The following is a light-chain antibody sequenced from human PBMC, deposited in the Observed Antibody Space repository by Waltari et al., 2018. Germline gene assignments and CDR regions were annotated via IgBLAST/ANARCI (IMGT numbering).Light chain of an antibody. Sequence: QLVLTQAPSASASPGASVKLTCTPSSEHSNYAVAGHQHQPDRSPRYLMKVTSSGDYTKEDGIPDRFSGSSSGAERYLTISSLQSEDEADYYCQTWGTGIWVFGGGTKVTVL. V-gene: IGLV4-69*01. CDR3: QTWGTGIWV. CDR2: VTSSGDY. J-gene: IGLJ3*02. CDR1: SEHSNYA.